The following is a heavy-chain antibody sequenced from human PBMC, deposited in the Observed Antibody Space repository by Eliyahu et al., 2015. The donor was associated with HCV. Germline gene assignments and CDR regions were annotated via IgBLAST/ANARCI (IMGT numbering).Heavy chain of an antibody. D-gene: IGHD6-13*01. CDR1: GFXFSSXG. V-gene: IGHV3-23*04. CDR2: ISGSGGST. J-gene: IGHJ6*02. Sequence: EEQLVESGGGLVQPGGSLRLSCASSGFXFSSXGXSWVRQAPGKGLGWXSVISGSGGSTYYADSVRGRLTISRDNSKNTLYLQMNSLRAEDTAVYYCAKDFYSSSSKIFHYAMDVWGQGTTVTVSS. CDR3: AKDFYSSSSKIFHYAMDV.